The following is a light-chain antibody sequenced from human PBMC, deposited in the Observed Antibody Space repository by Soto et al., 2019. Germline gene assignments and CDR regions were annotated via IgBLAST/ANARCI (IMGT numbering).Light chain of an antibody. J-gene: IGKJ2*01. Sequence: DIQMTQSPSSLSASIGDRVTITCRASQSIDTFLNWYQQKPGKSPKLLLYGASDFPNGVPSRYTGSGSGTDFTLTIRSLQPEDFATYFCQQSYTSPYTFGQGTKLEIK. V-gene: IGKV1-39*01. CDR3: QQSYTSPYT. CDR2: GAS. CDR1: QSIDTF.